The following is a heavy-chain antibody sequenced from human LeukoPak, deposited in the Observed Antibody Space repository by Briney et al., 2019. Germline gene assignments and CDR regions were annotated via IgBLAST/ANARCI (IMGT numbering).Heavy chain of an antibody. CDR1: GFTVNNYY. D-gene: IGHD1-26*01. V-gene: IGHV3-53*01. Sequence: GGSLRLSCAASGFTVNNYYMTWVRQAPGKGLECVSILYSGGMTYYADSVKGRFTISTDTSKNTVNLQMNSLRAEDTAIYYCARMFGGNYYGYYFDYWGQGSMLTISS. J-gene: IGHJ4*02. CDR2: LYSGGMT. CDR3: ARMFGGNYYGYYFDY.